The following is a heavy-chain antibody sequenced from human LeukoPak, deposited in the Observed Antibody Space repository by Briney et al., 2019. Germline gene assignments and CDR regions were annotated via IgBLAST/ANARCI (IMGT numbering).Heavy chain of an antibody. Sequence: GASVKVSCKASGYTFTTYYMHWVRRAPGQGLEWMGIIDPSGGGTNYAQKFQGRVTMTRDTSTSTVYMELSSLRSEDTAVYYCASLGSGSSRIIDFDYWGQGTLVTVSS. J-gene: IGHJ4*02. CDR1: GYTFTTYY. CDR3: ASLGSGSSRIIDFDY. D-gene: IGHD3-10*01. CDR2: IDPSGGGT. V-gene: IGHV1-46*01.